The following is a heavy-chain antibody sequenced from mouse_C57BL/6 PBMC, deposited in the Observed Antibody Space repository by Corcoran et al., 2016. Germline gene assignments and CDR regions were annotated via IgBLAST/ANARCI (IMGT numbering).Heavy chain of an antibody. CDR1: GYTFTTYG. V-gene: IGHV9-3*01. J-gene: IGHJ2*01. Sequence: QIQLVQSGPALKKPGETVKISCKASGYTFTTYGMSWVKQAPGKGLKWMGWINTYSGVPTYADDFKGRFAFSLETSASTAYLQINNLKNEDTATYFCARATAQASYYFDYWGQGTTLTVSS. D-gene: IGHD3-2*02. CDR2: INTYSGVP. CDR3: ARATAQASYYFDY.